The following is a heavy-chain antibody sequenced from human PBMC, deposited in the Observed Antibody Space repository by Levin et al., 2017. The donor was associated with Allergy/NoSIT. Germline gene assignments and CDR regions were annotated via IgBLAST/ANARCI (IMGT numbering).Heavy chain of an antibody. CDR2: ISGTGGTT. CDR1: GFTFNSYA. Sequence: PGESLKISCSASGFTFNSYAMHWVRQAPGKGLEYVSAISGTGGTTYYADSVKGRFTISRDNSKSTLYLQMSSLRPEDTAVYYCVKRWDYSGSGNYYKDDYWGQGTLVTVSS. V-gene: IGHV3-64D*06. J-gene: IGHJ4*02. D-gene: IGHD3-10*01. CDR3: VKRWDYSGSGNYYKDDY.